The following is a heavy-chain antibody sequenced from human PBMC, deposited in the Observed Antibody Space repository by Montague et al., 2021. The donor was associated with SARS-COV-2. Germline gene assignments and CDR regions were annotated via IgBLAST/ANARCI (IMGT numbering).Heavy chain of an antibody. D-gene: IGHD1-26*01. J-gene: IGHJ4*02. Sequence: SETLSLTCAVYGGSFSGYYWAWIRQSPGRGLEWIAEINDSGSTNYNLNPSLRSRVTISVDTSKIQFSLTLSSVSAADTGVYDCARWEPQTLTMLVLRGMSASDYWGQGTLVTVSS. V-gene: IGHV4-34*01. CDR2: INDSGST. CDR3: ARWEPQTLTMLVLRGMSASDY. CDR1: GGSFSGYY.